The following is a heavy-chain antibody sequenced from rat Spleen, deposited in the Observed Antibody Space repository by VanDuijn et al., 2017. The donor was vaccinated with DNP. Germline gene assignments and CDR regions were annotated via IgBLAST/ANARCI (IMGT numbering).Heavy chain of an antibody. V-gene: IGHV5-7*01. CDR2: ISYDGSST. J-gene: IGHJ3*01. D-gene: IGHD4-3*01. CDR3: ARHGGIRVYWFAY. CDR1: GFTFSDYN. Sequence: EVQLVESGGGLVQPGRSLKLSCAASGFTFSDYNMAWVRQAPKKGLEWVATISYDGSSTYYRDSVKGRFTISRDNAKSTLYLQMDSLRSEDTATYYCARHGGIRVYWFAYWGQGTLVTVSS.